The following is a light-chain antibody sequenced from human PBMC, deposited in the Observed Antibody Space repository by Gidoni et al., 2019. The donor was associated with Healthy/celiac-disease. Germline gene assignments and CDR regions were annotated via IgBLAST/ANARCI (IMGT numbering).Light chain of an antibody. CDR1: SSNIVNNY. CDR3: GTWDSSLSAEV. V-gene: IGLV1-51*01. J-gene: IGLJ3*02. CDR2: DNN. Sequence: QSVLTQPPSVSAAPGTQVTISCSGSSSNIVNNYVSWYQQLPGTAPKLLIYDNNKRPSGIPDRFSGSKSGTSATLGITGLQTGDEADYYCGTWDSSLSAEVFGGGTKLTVL.